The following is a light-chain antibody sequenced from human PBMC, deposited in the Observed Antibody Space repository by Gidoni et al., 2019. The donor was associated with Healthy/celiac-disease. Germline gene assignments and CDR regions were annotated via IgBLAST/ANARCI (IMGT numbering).Light chain of an antibody. J-gene: IGKJ3*01. CDR1: QRVSSY. CDR2: DAS. V-gene: IGKV3-11*01. Sequence: ESVLTQSPATLSLSPGERATLSCRASQRVSSYLAWYQQNPGQAPRLLIHDASNRASGIPARFSGSGSGTDFTLTISSLEPEAFAVYYCQQRSNWPQSVTFGPGTKVDIK. CDR3: QQRSNWPQSVT.